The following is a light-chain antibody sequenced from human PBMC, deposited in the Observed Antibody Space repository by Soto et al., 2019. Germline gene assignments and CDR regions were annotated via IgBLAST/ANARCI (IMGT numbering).Light chain of an antibody. CDR3: QQRSDWPST. V-gene: IGKV3-11*01. CDR1: QSVGTY. CDR2: DSS. Sequence: EIVLTQSPGTLSLSPGERATVSCRASQSVGTYFAWYQQKPGQAPRLLIYDSSNRATGIPARFSGSGSGTDFTLTISSLEPEDLAVYYCQQRSDWPSTFGGGTKVEIK. J-gene: IGKJ4*01.